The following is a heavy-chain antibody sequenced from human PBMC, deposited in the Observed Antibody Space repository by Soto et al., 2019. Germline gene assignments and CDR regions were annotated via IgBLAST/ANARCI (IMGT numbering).Heavy chain of an antibody. D-gene: IGHD6-25*01. V-gene: IGHV4-30-2*01. CDR1: GGSISIGGYS. CDR3: ARADGSSALALNY. J-gene: IGHJ4*02. CDR2: IYHSGST. Sequence: SETLSLTCAVSGGSISIGGYSWSWIRQPPGKGLEWIGYIYHSGSTYYNPSLKSRVTISVDRSKNQFSLKLSSVTAADTAVYYCARADGSSALALNYWGQGTLVTVSS.